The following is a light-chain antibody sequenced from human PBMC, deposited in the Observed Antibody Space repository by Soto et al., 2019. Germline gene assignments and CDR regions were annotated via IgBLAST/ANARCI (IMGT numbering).Light chain of an antibody. Sequence: QSAPTQPRSVSGSPGQSVAISCIGTSSDVGGYNYVSWFQHHPGTAPKLMIYDVSKRPSGVPDRFSGSKSGNTASLTISGLQAEDEADYYCCSPAGSYTWVFGGGTKLTVL. V-gene: IGLV2-11*01. CDR1: SSDVGGYNY. CDR2: DVS. J-gene: IGLJ3*02. CDR3: CSPAGSYTWV.